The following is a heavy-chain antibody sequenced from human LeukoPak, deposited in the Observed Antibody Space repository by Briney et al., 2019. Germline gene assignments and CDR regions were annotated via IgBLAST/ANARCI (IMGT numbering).Heavy chain of an antibody. CDR2: MYSSGST. J-gene: IGHJ4*02. V-gene: IGHV4-31*03. CDR3: AREEPGVGYNY. D-gene: IGHD6-13*01. Sequence: SETLSLTCTVSGGSISSGGYYWSWIRQHPGKGLEWIAYMYSSGSTYYNPSLKSRITISLDTSKTQFSLKLSSVTAADTAVYYCAREEPGVGYNYWGQGTLVTVSS. CDR1: GGSISSGGYY.